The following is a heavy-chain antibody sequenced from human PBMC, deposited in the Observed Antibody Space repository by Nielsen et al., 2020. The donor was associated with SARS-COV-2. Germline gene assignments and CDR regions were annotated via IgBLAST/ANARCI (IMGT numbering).Heavy chain of an antibody. CDR1: GYTFTGYY. Sequence: ASVKVSCKASGYTFTGYYMHWVRQAPGQELEWMGRINPNSGGTNYAQKSQGRVTMTRDTSISTAYMELSRLRSDDTAVYYCARDSPPYYDILTGFYYYYGMDVWGQGTTVTVSS. D-gene: IGHD3-9*01. V-gene: IGHV1-2*02. CDR3: ARDSPPYYDILTGFYYYYGMDV. J-gene: IGHJ6*02. CDR2: INPNSGGT.